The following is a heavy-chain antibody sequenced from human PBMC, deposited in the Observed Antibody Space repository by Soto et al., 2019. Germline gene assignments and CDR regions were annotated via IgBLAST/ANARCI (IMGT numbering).Heavy chain of an antibody. Sequence: SETLSLTCAVYGGSFSGYYWSWIRQPPGKGLGWIGEINHSGSTNYNPSLKSRVTISVDTSKNQFSLKLSSVTAADTAVYYCARIRGYSFGAGFDYWGQGTLVTVSS. J-gene: IGHJ4*02. CDR1: GGSFSGYY. CDR2: INHSGST. CDR3: ARIRGYSFGAGFDY. V-gene: IGHV4-34*01. D-gene: IGHD5-18*01.